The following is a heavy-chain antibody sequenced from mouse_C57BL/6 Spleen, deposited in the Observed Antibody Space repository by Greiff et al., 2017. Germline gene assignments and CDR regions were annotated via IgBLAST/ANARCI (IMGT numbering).Heavy chain of an antibody. D-gene: IGHD2-5*01. CDR1: GFTFSSYT. CDR2: ISGGGGNT. CDR3: ARHYYSNPYWYFDV. Sequence: EVQVVESGGGLVKPGGSLKLSCAASGFTFSSYTMSWVRQTPEKRLEWVATISGGGGNTYYPDSVKGRFTISRDNAKNTLYLQMSSLRSEDTALYYCARHYYSNPYWYFDVWGTGTTVTVSS. V-gene: IGHV5-9*01. J-gene: IGHJ1*03.